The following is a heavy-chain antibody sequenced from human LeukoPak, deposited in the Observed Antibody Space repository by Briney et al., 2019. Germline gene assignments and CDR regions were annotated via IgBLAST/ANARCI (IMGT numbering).Heavy chain of an antibody. CDR1: GFTFNSSG. D-gene: IGHD1-26*01. J-gene: IGHJ4*02. Sequence: GGSLRLSCAASGFTFNSSGMHWVRQAPGKGLEWVASISHDGSNNYYADSVKGRFTISRDNAKNTLYLQMNSLRAEDAAVYYCARMWELLDYWGQGTLVTVSS. V-gene: IGHV3-30*03. CDR3: ARMWELLDY. CDR2: ISHDGSNN.